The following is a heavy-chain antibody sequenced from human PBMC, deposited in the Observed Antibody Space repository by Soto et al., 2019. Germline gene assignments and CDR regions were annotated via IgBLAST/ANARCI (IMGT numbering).Heavy chain of an antibody. V-gene: IGHV1-18*01. Sequence: QVQLVQSGAEVKKPGASVKVSCKASGYTFTXXGIXXVRQAPGQGLEWMGWISAYNGNTNYAQKLQGRVTMTXXXXXXXXXXXXXXLRSDDTAVYYCARARRYFDWLLESWGQGTLVTVSS. CDR1: GYTFTXXG. J-gene: IGHJ4*02. D-gene: IGHD3-9*01. CDR3: ARARRYFDWLLES. CDR2: ISAYNGNT.